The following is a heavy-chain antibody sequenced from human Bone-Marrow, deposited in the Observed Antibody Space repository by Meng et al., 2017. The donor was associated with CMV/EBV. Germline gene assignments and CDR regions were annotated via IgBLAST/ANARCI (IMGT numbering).Heavy chain of an antibody. CDR1: GFTFSDYY. J-gene: IGHJ4*02. CDR3: AVRYHDY. Sequence: GGSLRLSCAASGFTFSDYYMSWVRQAPGKGLEWVAFIRYDGSNKYYADSVKGRFTISRDNSKNTLYLQMNSLRAEDTAVYYCAVRYHDYWGQGTLVTVSS. CDR2: IRYDGSNK. D-gene: IGHD3-9*01. V-gene: IGHV3-30*02.